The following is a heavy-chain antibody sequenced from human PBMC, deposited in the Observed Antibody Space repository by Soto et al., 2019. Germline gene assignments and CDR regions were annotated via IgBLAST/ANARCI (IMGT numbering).Heavy chain of an antibody. CDR1: GFSLIISP. D-gene: IGHD7-27*01. CDR3: ARDPKTSGGQHWAFNYFDS. CDR2: ISYDGTNK. Sequence: GGSLRLSCAASGFSLIISPMHWVRQAPGKGPEWVALISYDGTNKFYADSVKGRFTTSRDNSKSTLYLQVDSLRPEDAAVYYCARDPKTSGGQHWAFNYFDSWGQGTLVTVSS. J-gene: IGHJ4*02. V-gene: IGHV3-30-3*01.